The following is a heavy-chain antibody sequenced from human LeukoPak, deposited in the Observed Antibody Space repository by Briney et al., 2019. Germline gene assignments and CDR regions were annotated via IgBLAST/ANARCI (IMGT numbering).Heavy chain of an antibody. CDR2: FYSSTRT. Sequence: SETLPLTCTVSGDSLTSGSRYWSWLRQPAGKGLEWIGHFYSSTRTTYNPSLESRVTISGDTAKNQFSLKLDSVTAADTAVYFCARCMSELDYGDYAYYYHMDVWGKGTTVTVSS. J-gene: IGHJ6*04. V-gene: IGHV4-61*09. CDR1: GDSLTSGSRY. D-gene: IGHD4-17*01. CDR3: ARCMSELDYGDYAYYYHMDV.